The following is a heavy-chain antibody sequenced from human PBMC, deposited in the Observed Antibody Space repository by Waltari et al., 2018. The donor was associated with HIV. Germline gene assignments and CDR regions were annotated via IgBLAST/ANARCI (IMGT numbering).Heavy chain of an antibody. CDR2: ISPILGIA. CDR1: GGTFSSYA. Sequence: QVQLVQSGAEVKKPGSSVKVSCKASGGTFSSYAISWVRQAPGQGLEWMGRISPILGIANYAQEFQGRVKITADKSTSTAYMELSSLRSEDTAVYYCAAGCTNGVCRMDYGGQGTLVTVSS. D-gene: IGHD2-8*01. CDR3: AAGCTNGVCRMDY. V-gene: IGHV1-69*04. J-gene: IGHJ4*02.